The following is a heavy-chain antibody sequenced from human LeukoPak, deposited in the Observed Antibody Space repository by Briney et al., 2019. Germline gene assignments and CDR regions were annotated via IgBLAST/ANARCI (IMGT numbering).Heavy chain of an antibody. CDR2: IRYDGSNK. V-gene: IGHV3-30*02. CDR3: AKAIHSSSSGVVDY. CDR1: GFTFSNYA. D-gene: IGHD6-6*01. J-gene: IGHJ4*02. Sequence: SGRSLRLSCAASGFTFSNYAMHWVRQAPGKGLEWVTFIRYDGSNKYYAESVKGRFTISRDNSKNALYLQMNSLRAEDTAVYYCAKAIHSSSSGVVDYWGQGTLVTVSS.